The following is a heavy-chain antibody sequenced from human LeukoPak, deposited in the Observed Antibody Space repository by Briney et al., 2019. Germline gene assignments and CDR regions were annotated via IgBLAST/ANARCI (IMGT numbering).Heavy chain of an antibody. Sequence: SGTLSLTCTVSGGSISSYYWSWIRQPPGKGLEWIGYIYYSGSTNYDPSLKSRVTISVDTSKNQFSLKLSSVTAADTAVYYCASGGSSHYWGQGTLVTVSS. J-gene: IGHJ4*02. CDR3: ASGGSSHY. V-gene: IGHV4-59*01. D-gene: IGHD2-15*01. CDR2: IYYSGST. CDR1: GGSISSYY.